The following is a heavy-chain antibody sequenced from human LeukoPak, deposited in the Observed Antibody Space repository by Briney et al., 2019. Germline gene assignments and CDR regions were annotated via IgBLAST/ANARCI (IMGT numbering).Heavy chain of an antibody. V-gene: IGHV3-23*01. CDR3: TRAPDSSGYYYISDY. D-gene: IGHD3-22*01. CDR1: GFIFSSYA. J-gene: IGHJ4*02. CDR2: VSSNGAKT. Sequence: GGSLRLSCAASGFIFSSYAMSWVRQAPGKGLEWVSAVSSNGAKTYYADSVKGRFTISRDNSKNTLYLQMDSLRAEDTAVYYCTRAPDSSGYYYISDYWGQGTLVTVSS.